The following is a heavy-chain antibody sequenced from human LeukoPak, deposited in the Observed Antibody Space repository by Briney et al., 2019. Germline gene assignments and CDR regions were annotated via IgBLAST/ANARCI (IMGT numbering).Heavy chain of an antibody. D-gene: IGHD4-17*01. J-gene: IGHJ4*02. V-gene: IGHV1-18*01. CDR2: ISAYNGNT. CDR3: ARDDYGDYPYYFAY. CDR1: GYTFTSYG. Sequence: ASVKVSCKASGYTFTSYGISWVRQAPGQGLEWMGWISAYNGNTNYAQKLQGRVTMTTDTSTSTAYMELRSLRSDDTAVYYCARDDYGDYPYYFAYWGQGTLVTVSS.